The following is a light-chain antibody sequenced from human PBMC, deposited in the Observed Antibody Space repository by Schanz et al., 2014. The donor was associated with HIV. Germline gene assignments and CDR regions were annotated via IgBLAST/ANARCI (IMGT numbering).Light chain of an antibody. CDR1: SSDVGGYNY. CDR3: SSFAGSNIPWV. CDR2: DVS. J-gene: IGLJ3*02. V-gene: IGLV2-14*03. Sequence: QSALAQPASVSGSPGQSITISCTGTSSDVGGYNYVSWYQRHPGKAPKLMIYDVSNRPSGVPDRFSGSKSGSTASLTVSGLQPEDEADYYCSSFAGSNIPWVFGGGTKLTVL.